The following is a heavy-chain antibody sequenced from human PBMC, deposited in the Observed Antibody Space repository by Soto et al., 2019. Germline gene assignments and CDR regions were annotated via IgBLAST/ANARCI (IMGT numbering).Heavy chain of an antibody. V-gene: IGHV1-2*04. D-gene: IGHD3-3*01. Sequence: ASVKVSCKASGYTFTGYYMHWVRQAPGQGLEWMGWINPNSGGTNYAQKFQGWVTMTRDTSISTAYMELSRLRSDDTAVYYCARGYDFWSGYYWFDPWGQGTLVTVSS. J-gene: IGHJ5*02. CDR2: INPNSGGT. CDR1: GYTFTGYY. CDR3: ARGYDFWSGYYWFDP.